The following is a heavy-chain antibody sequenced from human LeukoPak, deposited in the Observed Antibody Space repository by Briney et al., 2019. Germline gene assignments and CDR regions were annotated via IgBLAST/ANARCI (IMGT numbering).Heavy chain of an antibody. CDR3: ARDHPFGGVRRAFDI. D-gene: IGHD3-16*01. Sequence: SGTLSLTCAVSGGSISNITNSNWWSWVRQPPGKGLEWIGEIYHSGSTNYNPSLKSRVTISVDKSKNQFSLKLSSVTAADTAVYYCARDHPFGGVRRAFDIWGQGTMVTVSS. CDR2: IYHSGST. J-gene: IGHJ3*02. CDR1: GGSISNITNSNW. V-gene: IGHV4-4*02.